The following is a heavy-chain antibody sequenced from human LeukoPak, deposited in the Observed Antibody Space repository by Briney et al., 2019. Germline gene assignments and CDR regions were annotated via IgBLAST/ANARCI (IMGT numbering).Heavy chain of an antibody. CDR3: ARDIAVAGTGGFDY. D-gene: IGHD6-19*01. V-gene: IGHV6-1*01. J-gene: IGHJ4*02. Sequence: SQTLSLTCAISGDGVSSNSVAWNWIRQSPSRGLEWLGRTYYRSKWYYDYAESVKSRITINPDTSKNQFSLQLNSVSPEDTAVYYCARDIAVAGTGGFDYWGQGTLVTVSS. CDR2: TYYRSKWYY. CDR1: GDGVSSNSVA.